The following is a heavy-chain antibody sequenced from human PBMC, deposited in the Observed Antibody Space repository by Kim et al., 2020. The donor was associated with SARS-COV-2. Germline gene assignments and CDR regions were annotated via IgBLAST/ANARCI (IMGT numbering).Heavy chain of an antibody. CDR2: GST. CDR3: ARGGGSFDY. Sequence: GSTTDNPSLKSRVTISVDTSKNQFSLKLSSVTAADTAVYYCARGGGSFDYWGQGTLVTVSS. D-gene: IGHD3-16*01. J-gene: IGHJ4*02. V-gene: IGHV4-59*09.